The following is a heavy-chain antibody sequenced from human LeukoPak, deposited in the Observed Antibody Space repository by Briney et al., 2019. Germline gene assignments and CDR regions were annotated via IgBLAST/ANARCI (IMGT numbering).Heavy chain of an antibody. D-gene: IGHD6-13*01. CDR3: ARIPPLGAAAAPGYYYYYGMDV. V-gene: IGHV4-34*01. J-gene: IGHJ6*02. CDR2: INHSGST. Sequence: PSEPLSLTCAVYGGSFSGYYWSWIRQPPGKGLEWIGEINHSGSTNYNPSLKSRVTISVDTSKNQFSLKLSSVTAADTAVYYCARIPPLGAAAAPGYYYYYGMDVWGQGTTVTVSS. CDR1: GGSFSGYY.